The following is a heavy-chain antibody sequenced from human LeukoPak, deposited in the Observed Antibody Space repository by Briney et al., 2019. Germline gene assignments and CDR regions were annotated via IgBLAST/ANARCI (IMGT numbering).Heavy chain of an antibody. D-gene: IGHD6-13*01. CDR1: IVSIKNYY. V-gene: IGHV4-59*01. J-gene: IGHJ4*02. Sequence: PSETLSLTCSFSIVSIKNYYWNWIRQSPGKGLQWIGYIYYTGSTDYNFSLKSRVTISLDTSENQFSLRLNSVTAADSAVYFCASSRGPSSSWSFDSWGQGILVTVSS. CDR2: IYYTGST. CDR3: ASSRGPSSSWSFDS.